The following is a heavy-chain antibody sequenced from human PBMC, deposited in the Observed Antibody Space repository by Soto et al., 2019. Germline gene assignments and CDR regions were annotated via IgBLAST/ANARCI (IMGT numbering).Heavy chain of an antibody. CDR3: ARGAPTMVRGVFFDP. Sequence: GESLKISCKGSGYSFTSYWISWVRQMPGKGLEWMGRIDPSDSYTNYSPSFQGQVTISADKSISTAYLQWSSLKASDTAMYYCARGAPTMVRGVFFDPWGQGTLVTVSS. CDR2: IDPSDSYT. V-gene: IGHV5-10-1*04. D-gene: IGHD3-10*01. J-gene: IGHJ5*02. CDR1: GYSFTSYW.